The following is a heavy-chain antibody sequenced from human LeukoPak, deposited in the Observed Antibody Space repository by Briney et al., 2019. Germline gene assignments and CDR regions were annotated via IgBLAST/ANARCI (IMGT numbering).Heavy chain of an antibody. J-gene: IGHJ6*02. CDR3: TRTVGPTDYYGMDV. CDR2: IRNKANSYAT. CDR1: GFTFSGSA. D-gene: IGHD1-26*01. Sequence: GSLRLSCAASGFTFSGSAMHWVRQASGKGLEWVGRIRNKANSYATAYAASVKGRFTISRDDSKNTAFLQMNGLKTEDTAVYYCTRTVGPTDYYGMDVWGQGTTVAVSS. V-gene: IGHV3-73*01.